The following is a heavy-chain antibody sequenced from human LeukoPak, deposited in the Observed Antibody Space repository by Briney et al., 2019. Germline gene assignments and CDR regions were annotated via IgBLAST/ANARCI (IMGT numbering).Heavy chain of an antibody. Sequence: PGGSLRLSCAASGFTFSSYSMNWVRQAPGKGLEWVSSISSSSSYIYYADSVKGRFTISRDNSKNTVYLQMNSLRPEDTAMYFCARGLSDSPPSFDYWGQGTLVAVSS. D-gene: IGHD2-21*02. V-gene: IGHV3-21*01. CDR1: GFTFSSYS. CDR3: ARGLSDSPPSFDY. J-gene: IGHJ4*02. CDR2: ISSSSSYI.